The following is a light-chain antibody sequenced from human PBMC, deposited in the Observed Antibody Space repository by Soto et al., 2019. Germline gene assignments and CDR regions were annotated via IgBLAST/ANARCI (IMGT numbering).Light chain of an antibody. CDR1: QGIRNY. V-gene: IGKV1-27*01. CDR2: AAS. J-gene: IGKJ4*01. CDR3: QKDNSVPS. Sequence: DIQMTQSPSSLSASVGDRVTISCRASQGIRNYVAWYQQRPGKVPKLLIYAASTLQSGVPSRFSDSESGTDFTLTSSSLPPEDVATYYCQKDNSVPSFGGWTKVEIK.